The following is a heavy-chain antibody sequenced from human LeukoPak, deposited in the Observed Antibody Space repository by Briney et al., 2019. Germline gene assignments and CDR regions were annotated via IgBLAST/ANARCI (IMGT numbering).Heavy chain of an antibody. CDR2: ISYDGSNK. CDR1: GFTFSSYW. V-gene: IGHV3-30*18. CDR3: AKGYYDSSGSLDY. Sequence: PGGSQRLSCAASGFTFSSYWMSWVRQPPGKGLEWVALISYDGSNKYYADSVKGRFIISRDNSKNTLYLQMNSLRAEDTAVYYCAKGYYDSSGSLDYWGQGTLVTVSS. J-gene: IGHJ4*02. D-gene: IGHD3-22*01.